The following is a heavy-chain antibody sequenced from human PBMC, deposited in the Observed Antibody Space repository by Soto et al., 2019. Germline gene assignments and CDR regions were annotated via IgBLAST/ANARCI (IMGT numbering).Heavy chain of an antibody. Sequence: GGSLRLSCAASGFTVSSNYMSWVRQAPGKGLEWVSVIYSGGSTYYADSVKGRFTISRDNSKNTLYLQMNSLRAEDTAVYYCARLAIEYSSSSEDYWGQGTLVTVSS. CDR1: GFTVSSNY. D-gene: IGHD6-6*01. CDR2: IYSGGST. V-gene: IGHV3-66*01. J-gene: IGHJ4*02. CDR3: ARLAIEYSSSSEDY.